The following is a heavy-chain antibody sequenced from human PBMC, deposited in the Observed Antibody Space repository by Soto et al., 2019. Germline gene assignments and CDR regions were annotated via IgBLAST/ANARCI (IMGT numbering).Heavy chain of an antibody. J-gene: IGHJ4*02. D-gene: IGHD3-3*01. V-gene: IGHV4-39*01. CDR3: VRRWSVYYFDF. CDR1: GGSITSHNFY. Sequence: QLQLQESGPGLVKPSETLSLTYTVSGGSITSHNFYWGWIRQPPGRGLEWIASIYHTGTAYYSPSLRGRVTISVDTSKSQFSLKLDSVTAADTAVYYCVRRWSVYYFDFWGQGTLVTVSS. CDR2: IYHTGTA.